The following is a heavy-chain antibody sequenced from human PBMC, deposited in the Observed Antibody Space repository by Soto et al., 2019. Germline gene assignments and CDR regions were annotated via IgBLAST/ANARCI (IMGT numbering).Heavy chain of an antibody. CDR2: ISGDGVSK. CDR1: GISFSDYA. D-gene: IGHD6-19*01. V-gene: IGHV3-23*01. Sequence: PGGSLRLSCAASGISFSDYAMSWVRQAPGKGLEWISAISGDGVSKLYANSVRGRFTISRDNVANTLYLQMNSLRTEDTALYYCAKKDRLYGVAVAFDSWGQGTLVTVSS. CDR3: AKKDRLYGVAVAFDS. J-gene: IGHJ4*02.